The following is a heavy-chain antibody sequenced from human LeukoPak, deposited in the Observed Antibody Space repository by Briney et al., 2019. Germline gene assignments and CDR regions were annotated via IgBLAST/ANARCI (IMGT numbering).Heavy chain of an antibody. CDR2: ISYDGSNK. J-gene: IGHJ6*02. Sequence: GGSLRLSCAASGFTFSSYATHWVRQAPGKGLEWVAVISYDGSNKYYADSVKGRFTISRDNSKNTLYLQMNSLRAEDTAVYYCARDDEYCSSTSCYWDYYYYGMDVWGQGTTVTVSS. CDR1: GFTFSSYA. CDR3: ARDDEYCSSTSCYWDYYYYGMDV. V-gene: IGHV3-30-3*01. D-gene: IGHD2-2*01.